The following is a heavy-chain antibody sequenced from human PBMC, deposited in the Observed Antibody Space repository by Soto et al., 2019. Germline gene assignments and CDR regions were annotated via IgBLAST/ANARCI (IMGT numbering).Heavy chain of an antibody. CDR2: IYYSGST. J-gene: IGHJ4*02. D-gene: IGHD2-15*01. CDR3: ARHVLYCSGGSCYSEVGFDY. CDR1: GGSISSSSYY. Sequence: QLQLQASGPGLVKPSETLSLTCTVSGGSISSSSYYXXXXXXXXGKGLEWLGSIYYSGSTYYNLSLKSRVTISVDTSKNQFSLKLSSVTAADTAVYYWARHVLYCSGGSCYSEVGFDYWGQGTLVTVSS. V-gene: IGHV4-39*01.